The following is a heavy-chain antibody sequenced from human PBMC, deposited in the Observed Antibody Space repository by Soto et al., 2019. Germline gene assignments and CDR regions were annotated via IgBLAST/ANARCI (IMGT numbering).Heavy chain of an antibody. D-gene: IGHD1-26*01. V-gene: IGHV4-34*01. J-gene: IGHJ3*02. CDR2: INHSGST. Sequence: SETLSLTCAVYGGSFSGYYWSWIRQPPGKGLEWIGEINHSGSTNYNPSLKSRVTISVDTSKNQFSLKLSSVTAADTAVYYCARVPTASSSGSYIFAFDIWGQGTMVTVSS. CDR1: GGSFSGYY. CDR3: ARVPTASSSGSYIFAFDI.